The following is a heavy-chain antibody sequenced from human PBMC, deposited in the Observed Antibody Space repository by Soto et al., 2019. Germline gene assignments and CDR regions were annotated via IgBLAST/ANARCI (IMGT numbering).Heavy chain of an antibody. Sequence: PGGSLRLSCAASGFTFSSYAMHWVRQAPGKGLMWVSHINSDGSTIVYADSVKGRFTISRDNAKNTLYLQMNSLKAEDTAVYYCVRDRGHPDSFDVWGRGTMVTVPS. CDR1: GFTFSSYA. CDR3: VRDRGHPDSFDV. CDR2: INSDGSTI. D-gene: IGHD3-10*01. J-gene: IGHJ3*01. V-gene: IGHV3-74*01.